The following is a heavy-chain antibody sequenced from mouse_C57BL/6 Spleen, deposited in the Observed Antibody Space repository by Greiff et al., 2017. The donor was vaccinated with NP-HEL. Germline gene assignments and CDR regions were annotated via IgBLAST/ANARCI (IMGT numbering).Heavy chain of an antibody. Sequence: EVKLQESGPVLVKPGASVKMSCKASGYTFTDYYMNWVKQSHGKSLEWIGVINPYNGGTSYNQKFKGKATLTVDKSSSTAYMELNSLTSEDSAVYYCARDDYDGGLFAYWGQGTLVTVSA. CDR1: GYTFTDYY. D-gene: IGHD2-4*01. J-gene: IGHJ3*01. CDR3: ARDDYDGGLFAY. V-gene: IGHV1-19*01. CDR2: INPYNGGT.